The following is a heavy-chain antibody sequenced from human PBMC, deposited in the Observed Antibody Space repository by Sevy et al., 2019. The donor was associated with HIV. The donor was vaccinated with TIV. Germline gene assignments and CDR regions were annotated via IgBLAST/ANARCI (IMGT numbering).Heavy chain of an antibody. CDR2: ISGYNGYT. J-gene: IGHJ5*02. CDR1: GYSFTNYG. D-gene: IGHD3-3*02. Sequence: ASVKVSCKASGYSFTNYGIGWVRQAPGQGLEWMGWISGYNGYTNYAQSLQGRVTMTTDTSTSTAYMELRSLRSDDTAIYYCAKEGKNIRAWFDPWGQGTLVIVSS. V-gene: IGHV1-18*01. CDR3: AKEGKNIRAWFDP.